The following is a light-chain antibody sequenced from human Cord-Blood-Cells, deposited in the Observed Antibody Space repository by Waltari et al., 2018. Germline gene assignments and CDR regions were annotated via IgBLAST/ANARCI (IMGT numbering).Light chain of an antibody. V-gene: IGKV6-21*01. Sequence: IVLTQSPDFQSVNPKEKVTITWRASQSIGSSIHWYQQKPDQAPNPLIDYASRSFAGFPSTCIGSGAGADFTRTINSRGAGDAATYDGHQSSSLPTFGQGTKVAI. CDR1: QSIGSS. CDR2: YAS. J-gene: IGKJ1*01. CDR3: HQSSSLPT.